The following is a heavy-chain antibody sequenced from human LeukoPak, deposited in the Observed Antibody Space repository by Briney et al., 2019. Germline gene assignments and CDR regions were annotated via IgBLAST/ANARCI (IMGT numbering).Heavy chain of an antibody. D-gene: IGHD3-3*01. CDR1: GFTFSSYS. CDR2: ISSSSSTI. Sequence: GGSLRLSCAASGFTFSSYSMNWVRQAPGKGLEWVSYISSSSSTIYYADSVKGRFTISRDNAKNSLYLQMNSLRAEDTAVYYCARAPPYYDFWSGSPGDYFDYWGQGTLVTVSS. CDR3: ARAPPYYDFWSGSPGDYFDY. J-gene: IGHJ4*02. V-gene: IGHV3-48*01.